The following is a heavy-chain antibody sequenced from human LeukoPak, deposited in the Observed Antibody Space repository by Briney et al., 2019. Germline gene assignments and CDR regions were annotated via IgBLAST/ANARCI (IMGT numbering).Heavy chain of an antibody. CDR2: IYYSGST. D-gene: IGHD6-13*01. CDR3: ARETTATGIFYMDV. V-gene: IGHV4-59*01. J-gene: IGHJ6*03. CDR1: GGSISSYY. Sequence: PSETLSLTCTVSGGSISSYYWSWIRQPPGKGLEWIGFIYYSGSTNYNPSLRNRVTFSLDTSKNQFSLRLSSVSAADTAIYYCARETTATGIFYMDVWGKGTTVT.